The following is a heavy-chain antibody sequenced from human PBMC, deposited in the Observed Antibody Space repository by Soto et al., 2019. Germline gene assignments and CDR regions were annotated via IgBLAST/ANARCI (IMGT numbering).Heavy chain of an antibody. J-gene: IGHJ4*02. CDR3: ARRDCGGECYSDY. D-gene: IGHD2-21*01. CDR2: ISSSSITI. V-gene: IGHV3-48*01. CDR1: GFTFSSYG. Sequence: GGSLRLSCGASGFTFSSYGMNWVRQAPGKGLEWVSYISSSSITIYYADSVKGRFTISRDNAKNSLYLQMNSLRAEDTAVYYCARRDCGGECYSDYWGQGTLVTVSS.